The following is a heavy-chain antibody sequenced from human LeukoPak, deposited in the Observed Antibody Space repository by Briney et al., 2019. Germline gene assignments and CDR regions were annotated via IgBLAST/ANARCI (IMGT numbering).Heavy chain of an antibody. Sequence: SETLSLTCTVSGGSISSYYWSWIRQPPGKGLKWIGYISYSGITNYIPSLKSRVTISVDTSKNQFSLKLSSVTAADTAVYYCARTQAAGLNWFDPWGQGTLVTVSS. J-gene: IGHJ5*02. CDR3: ARTQAAGLNWFDP. V-gene: IGHV4-59*01. D-gene: IGHD6-13*01. CDR2: ISYSGIT. CDR1: GGSISSYY.